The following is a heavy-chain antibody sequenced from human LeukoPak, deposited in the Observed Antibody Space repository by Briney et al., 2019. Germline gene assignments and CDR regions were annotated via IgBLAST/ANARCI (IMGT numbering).Heavy chain of an antibody. V-gene: IGHV4-59*12. CDR1: GGSISSYY. J-gene: IGHJ4*02. CDR3: AKDYGDYIGNFDY. Sequence: PSETLSLTCTVSGGSISSYYWSWIRQPPGKGLEWIGYIYYSGSTNYNPSLKSRVTISVDTSKNQFSLKLSSVTAADTAVYYCAKDYGDYIGNFDYWGQGTLVTVSS. CDR2: IYYSGST. D-gene: IGHD4-17*01.